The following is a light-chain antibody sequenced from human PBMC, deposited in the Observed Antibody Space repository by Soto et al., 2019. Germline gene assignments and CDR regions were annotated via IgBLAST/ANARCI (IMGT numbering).Light chain of an antibody. V-gene: IGKV3-11*01. Sequence: EIVLTQSPATLSLSPGERATLSCRASQSVSSYLAWYQQKPGQAPRLLIYDASNRATGIPARFSGSGSGTDFTLTISSLGPEDFAVYYCQQRSNWPGTFGQGTRLE. J-gene: IGKJ5*01. CDR3: QQRSNWPGT. CDR1: QSVSSY. CDR2: DAS.